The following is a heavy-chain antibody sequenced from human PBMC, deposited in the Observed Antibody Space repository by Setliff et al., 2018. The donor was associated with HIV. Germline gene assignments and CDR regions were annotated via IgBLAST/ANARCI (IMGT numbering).Heavy chain of an antibody. D-gene: IGHD2-15*01. V-gene: IGHV1-2*02. CDR2: INPNSGGT. CDR3: ARVTHTGRGLAY. CDR1: GYTLTEVS. J-gene: IGHJ4*02. Sequence: ASVKVSCKISGYTLTEVSMHWVRQAPGQGLEWMGWINPNSGGTNYAQKFQGRVTMTRDTSITTAYMDLSRLASDDTAVYYCARVTHTGRGLAYWGQGTLVTVSS.